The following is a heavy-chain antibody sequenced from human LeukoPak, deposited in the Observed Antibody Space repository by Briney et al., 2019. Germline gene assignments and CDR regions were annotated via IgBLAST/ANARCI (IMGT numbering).Heavy chain of an antibody. Sequence: SETLSLTCTVSGGSISSFYWSWIRQPPGKGLEWNGYIYYRGNTQYNPSLKSRVTKSVDTSKNQFSLRLTSVTAADTAVYFDLWGRGTLVTVSS. J-gene: IGHJ2*01. CDR3: L. V-gene: IGHV4-59*01. CDR1: GGSISSFY. CDR2: IYYRGNT.